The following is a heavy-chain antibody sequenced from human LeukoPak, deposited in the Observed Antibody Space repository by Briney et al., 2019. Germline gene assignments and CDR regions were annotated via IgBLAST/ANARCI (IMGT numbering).Heavy chain of an antibody. J-gene: IGHJ6*03. D-gene: IGHD1-14*01. CDR3: ARDTGNSYYMDV. CDR1: GFSFSDNY. Sequence: GGSLRLSCATSGFSFSDNYMSWIRQAPGKGLQWLSYISGDGYDINYADSVKGRFTVARDNAKNALYLQMNSLRAEDTAVYYCARDTGNSYYMDVWGKGTTVTISS. V-gene: IGHV3-11*04. CDR2: ISGDGYDI.